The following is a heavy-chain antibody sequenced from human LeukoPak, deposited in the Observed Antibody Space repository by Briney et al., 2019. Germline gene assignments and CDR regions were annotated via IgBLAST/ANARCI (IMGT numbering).Heavy chain of an antibody. Sequence: PGGSLRLSCAASGFTVSTNYMSWVRQAPGKGLEWVSVIYSGGTTYYADSVKGRFTISRDTSKNTLYLQMNSLRAEDTAVYYCAKQYGSLYFDYWGQGYLVAVSS. V-gene: IGHV3-53*01. CDR3: AKQYGSLYFDY. J-gene: IGHJ4*02. CDR1: GFTVSTNY. D-gene: IGHD3-10*01. CDR2: IYSGGTT.